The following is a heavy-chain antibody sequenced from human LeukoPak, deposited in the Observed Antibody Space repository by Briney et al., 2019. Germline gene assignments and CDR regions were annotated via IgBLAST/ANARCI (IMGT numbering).Heavy chain of an antibody. J-gene: IGHJ3*02. V-gene: IGHV4-34*01. D-gene: IGHD3-22*01. CDR3: AHGYYYDSSGYPPEAFDI. Sequence: PSETPSLTCAVYGGSFSGYYWSWIRQPPGKGLEWIGEINHSGSTNYNPSLKSRVTISVDTSKNQFSLKLSSVTAADTAVYYCAHGYYYDSSGYPPEAFDIWGQGTMVTVSS. CDR1: GGSFSGYY. CDR2: INHSGST.